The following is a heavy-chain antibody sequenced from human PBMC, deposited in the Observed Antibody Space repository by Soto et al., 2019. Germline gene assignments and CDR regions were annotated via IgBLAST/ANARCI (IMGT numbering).Heavy chain of an antibody. Sequence: SEPLSLTCTFSGGSISSGGYYWSWIRQHPGNCLEWIGYIYYSGSTYYNPSLKSRVTISVDTSKNQFSLKLSSVTAADTAVYYCARTSMMYSNYGIGWFDPWGQGTLVTVSS. D-gene: IGHD4-4*01. CDR2: IYYSGST. CDR3: ARTSMMYSNYGIGWFDP. CDR1: GGSISSGGYY. V-gene: IGHV4-31*03. J-gene: IGHJ5*02.